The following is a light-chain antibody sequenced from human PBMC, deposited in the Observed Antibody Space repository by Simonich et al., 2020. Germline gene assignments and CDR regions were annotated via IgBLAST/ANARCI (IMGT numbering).Light chain of an antibody. V-gene: IGLV2-14*01. CDR1: TSYVGVYNY. CDR2: DDS. J-gene: IGLJ2*01. CDR3: SSYTSSSTLV. Sequence: QSALTQPASVSGSPVQSITISCTGTTSYVGVYNYVSWYQQHTGKAPKLMIYDDSKRPSWVSTRFSGSKSGNTASLTISGLQAEDEADYYCSSYTSSSTLVFGGGTKLTVL.